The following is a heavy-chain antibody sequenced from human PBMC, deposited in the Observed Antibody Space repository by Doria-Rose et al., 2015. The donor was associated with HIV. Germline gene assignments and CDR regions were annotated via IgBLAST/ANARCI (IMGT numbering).Heavy chain of an antibody. CDR3: ARFRPSRGIYYSVDV. CDR2: IYSSGST. Sequence: GLEWIGYIYSSGSTQYNSSLKSRVTISINTSKNQFSLKLSSVPAADTDVYYCARFRPSRGIYYSVDVWGKGTTVTVSS. D-gene: IGHD3-10*01. V-gene: IGHV4-4*09. J-gene: IGHJ6*03.